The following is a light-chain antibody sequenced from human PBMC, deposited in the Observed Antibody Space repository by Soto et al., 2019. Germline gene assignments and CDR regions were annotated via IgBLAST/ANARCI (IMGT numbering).Light chain of an antibody. V-gene: IGKV3D-11*01. CDR1: QGVSSY. J-gene: IGKJ4*01. CDR3: QQRSNWPT. Sequence: EIVLTQSPATLSLSPGERATLSCRASQGVSSYLAWYQQKPGQAPRLLIYDASNRATGIPARFSGSGPGTDFTLTISSLEPADFAVYYCQQRSNWPTFGGGTKVEIK. CDR2: DAS.